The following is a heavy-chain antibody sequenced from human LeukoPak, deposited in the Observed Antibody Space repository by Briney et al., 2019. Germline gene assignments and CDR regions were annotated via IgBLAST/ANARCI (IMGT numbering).Heavy chain of an antibody. V-gene: IGHV3-21*01. D-gene: IGHD1-26*01. Sequence: GGSLRLSCAASGFTFSSYSMNWVRQAPGKGLEWVSSISSSSSYIYYADSVKGRFTISRDNAKNSLYLQMNSLRAEDTAVYYCARDHSGSYWADDAFDIWGQGTMVTVSS. CDR2: ISSSSSYI. CDR3: ARDHSGSYWADDAFDI. J-gene: IGHJ3*02. CDR1: GFTFSSYS.